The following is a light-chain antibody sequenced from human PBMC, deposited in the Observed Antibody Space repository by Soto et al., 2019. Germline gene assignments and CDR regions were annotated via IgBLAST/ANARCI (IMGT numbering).Light chain of an antibody. J-gene: IGKJ4*01. Sequence: DVRMTQSPSSLSASVGDTITITCRASRTINTYLNWFQQKPGEPPRLLIYGASTLHDGVPSRFSGSGSGADFTHTISGLQPEDFASYHCQQTYSDISFGGGTKVDIK. V-gene: IGKV1-39*01. CDR1: RTINTY. CDR3: QQTYSDIS. CDR2: GAS.